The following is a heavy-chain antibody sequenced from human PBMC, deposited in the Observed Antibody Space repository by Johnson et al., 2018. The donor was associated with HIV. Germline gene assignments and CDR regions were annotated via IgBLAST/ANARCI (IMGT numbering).Heavy chain of an antibody. D-gene: IGHD3-10*01. CDR2: ISYDGTYE. CDR1: GFTFSTYG. Sequence: QVQLVESGGGLVQPGGSLRLSCAASGFTFSTYGMHWVRQAPGKGLEWVAVISYDGTYEFYADSVKGRFIISRDNSKKTLDLQTNSLRAEDTAVYYCTTDLIRRYYGSGLRDAFDIWGQGTMVTVSS. V-gene: IGHV3-30*03. CDR3: TTDLIRRYYGSGLRDAFDI. J-gene: IGHJ3*02.